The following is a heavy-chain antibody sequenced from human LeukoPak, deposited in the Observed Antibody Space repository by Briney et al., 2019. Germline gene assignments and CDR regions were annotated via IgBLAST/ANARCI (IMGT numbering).Heavy chain of an antibody. J-gene: IGHJ4*02. Sequence: PGRSLRLSCAASGFTFDDYVMRWVRHAPGKGLEWVSGISWNSNDIAYGDSVKGRFTISRDNAKNSLYLQMNSLRAEDTAVYYCASSTGYSSSWYNVYWGQGTLVTVSS. D-gene: IGHD6-13*01. V-gene: IGHV3-9*01. CDR3: ASSTGYSSSWYNVY. CDR1: GFTFDDYV. CDR2: ISWNSNDI.